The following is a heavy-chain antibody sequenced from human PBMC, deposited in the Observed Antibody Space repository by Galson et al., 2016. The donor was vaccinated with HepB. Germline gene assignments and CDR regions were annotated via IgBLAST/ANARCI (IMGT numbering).Heavy chain of an antibody. J-gene: IGHJ4*02. D-gene: IGHD3-9*01. CDR3: AKERAHYDVLAGYLPYFDS. CDR2: TSTYNGNT. V-gene: IGHV1-18*01. Sequence: SVKVSCKASGYIFISYGINWVRQAPGQGLEWMGWTSTYNGNTNNAQNVQGRVTLSSDTSTSTAYMELRSLRSDDTAVYYCAKERAHYDVLAGYLPYFDSWGQGTLVSVSS. CDR1: GYIFISYG.